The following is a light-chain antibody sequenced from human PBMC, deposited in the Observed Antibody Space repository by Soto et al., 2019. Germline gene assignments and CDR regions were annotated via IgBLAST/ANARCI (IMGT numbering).Light chain of an antibody. V-gene: IGKV1-27*01. Sequence: DIQMTQSPSSLSASLGDRVTITCRASQGIGVYLAWFQQKPGNVPKLLIYAASTLQSGLPARFRGSGSGTDFTLTISSLQPEDVATYYCQKYNSAPLTFGGGTKVEIK. CDR2: AAS. CDR1: QGIGVY. CDR3: QKYNSAPLT. J-gene: IGKJ4*01.